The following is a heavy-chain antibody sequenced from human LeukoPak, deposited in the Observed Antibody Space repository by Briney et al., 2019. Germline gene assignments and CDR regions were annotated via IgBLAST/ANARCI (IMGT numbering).Heavy chain of an antibody. Sequence: GGSLRLSCAASGFTFSTYGMYWVRQAPGKGLEWVAIISYDGNDKYYADSVKGRFSISRDNSRNTLYLQMSSLKPEDTAVYYCAKDLRGYSSGWPADYWGQRTLVTVSS. D-gene: IGHD6-19*01. CDR2: ISYDGNDK. CDR1: GFTFSTYG. V-gene: IGHV3-30*18. J-gene: IGHJ4*02. CDR3: AKDLRGYSSGWPADY.